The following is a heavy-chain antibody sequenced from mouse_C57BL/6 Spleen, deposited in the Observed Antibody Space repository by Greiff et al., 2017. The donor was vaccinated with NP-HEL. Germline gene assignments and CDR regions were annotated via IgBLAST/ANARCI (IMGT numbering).Heavy chain of an antibody. Sequence: QVQLQQPGAELVRPGSSVKLSCKASGYTFTSYWMDWVKQRPGQGLEWIGNIYPSDSETHYNQKFKDKATLTVDKSSSTAYMQLSSMKSEDSAVYYCASSEGYCDSADWGKGTLVTVSA. CDR2: IYPSDSET. D-gene: IGHD2-3*01. CDR1: GYTFTSYW. CDR3: ASSEGYCDSAD. J-gene: IGHJ3*01. V-gene: IGHV1-61*01.